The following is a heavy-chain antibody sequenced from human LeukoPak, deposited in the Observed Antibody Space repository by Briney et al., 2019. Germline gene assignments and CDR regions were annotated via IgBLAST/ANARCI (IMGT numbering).Heavy chain of an antibody. CDR3: AREGAVAGKTYFDY. V-gene: IGHV3-11*01. J-gene: IGHJ4*02. D-gene: IGHD6-19*01. CDR1: GFTVSSNY. Sequence: GGSLRLSCAASGFTVSSNYMSWVRQAPGKGLEWVSYISSSGSTIYYADSVKGRFTISRDNAKNSLYLQMNSLRAEDTAVYYCAREGAVAGKTYFDYWGQGTLVTVSS. CDR2: ISSSGSTI.